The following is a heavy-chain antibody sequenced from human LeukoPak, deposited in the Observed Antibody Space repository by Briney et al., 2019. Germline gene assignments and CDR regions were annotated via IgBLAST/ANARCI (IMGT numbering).Heavy chain of an antibody. J-gene: IGHJ4*02. Sequence: GGSLRLSCAASGFDFSRYGMHWVRQAPGKGLQWVAVISYDGSNKYYADSVKGRFTISRDNSKNTLYLQMNSLRAEDTAVYYCARAMSTFGGVRNYFDFWGPGTLVTVSS. V-gene: IGHV3-30*03. D-gene: IGHD3-16*01. CDR2: ISYDGSNK. CDR3: ARAMSTFGGVRNYFDF. CDR1: GFDFSRYG.